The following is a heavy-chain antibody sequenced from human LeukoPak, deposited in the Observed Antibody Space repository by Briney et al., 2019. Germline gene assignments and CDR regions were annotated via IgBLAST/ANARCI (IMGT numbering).Heavy chain of an antibody. D-gene: IGHD1-1*01. CDR1: GFTFSYYG. CDR2: VASDGNFR. J-gene: IGHJ4*01. CDR3: ANLPYNWNTHFDDY. Sequence: PGGSLRLSCAASGFTFSYYGMHWVRRAPGKGLEWAAYVASDGNFRDYVDSVKGRFTVSRDNSKDTLYLQMDSLRTEDTGVYYCANLPYNWNTHFDDYWGHGTLVTVSS. V-gene: IGHV3-30*02.